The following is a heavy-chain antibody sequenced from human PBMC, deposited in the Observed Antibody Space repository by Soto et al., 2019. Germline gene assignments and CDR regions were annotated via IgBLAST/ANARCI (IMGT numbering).Heavy chain of an antibody. D-gene: IGHD3-22*01. V-gene: IGHV4-30-2*01. Sequence: PSETLSLTCIVSGGSIGSGGYSWSWIRQPPGEGLEWIGYLSHTGNTYYNPSLKSRVIISIDRSKNQFSLKLSSVTAADTAVYYCATISDSSGYFFDSWGQGTLVTVSS. J-gene: IGHJ4*02. CDR2: LSHTGNT. CDR3: ATISDSSGYFFDS. CDR1: GGSIGSGGYS.